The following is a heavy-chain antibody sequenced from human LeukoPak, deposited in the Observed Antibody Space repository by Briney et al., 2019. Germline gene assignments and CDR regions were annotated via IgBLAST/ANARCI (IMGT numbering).Heavy chain of an antibody. CDR3: AEYSSSSNYYYGMDV. V-gene: IGHV3-30*03. Sequence: GGSLRLSCAASGFSFSGYGMHWVRQAPGKGLEWVALISYDGNNQYYADSVKGRFTISRDNSKNTLYLQMNSLRAEDTAVYYCAEYSSSSNYYYGMDVWGQGTTVTVSS. D-gene: IGHD6-6*01. J-gene: IGHJ6*02. CDR1: GFSFSGYG. CDR2: ISYDGNNQ.